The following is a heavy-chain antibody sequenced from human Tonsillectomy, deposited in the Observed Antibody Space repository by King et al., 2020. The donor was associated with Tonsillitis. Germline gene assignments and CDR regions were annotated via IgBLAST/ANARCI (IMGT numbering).Heavy chain of an antibody. CDR1: GFTFSSYA. D-gene: IGHD4-17*01. CDR2: IVGSGVST. CDR3: AKDQGGFYGDYHFGY. Sequence: QLVQSGGGLVQPGGSLRLSCAASGFTFSSYAMSWVRQAPGKGLEWVSAIVGSGVSTYYTDSVKGRFTISRDNSKNTLYLQMNSLRAEDTAIYYCAKDQGGFYGDYHFGYWGQGTLVTVSS. J-gene: IGHJ4*02. V-gene: IGHV3-23*04.